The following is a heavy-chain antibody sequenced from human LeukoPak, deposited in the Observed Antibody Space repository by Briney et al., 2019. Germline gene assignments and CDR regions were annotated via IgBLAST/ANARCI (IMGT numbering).Heavy chain of an antibody. CDR1: GFTFSSYA. D-gene: IGHD5-18*01. V-gene: IGHV3-30*02. CDR2: IRYDGSNK. J-gene: IGHJ4*02. CDR3: AKVGYSYGHGGFDY. Sequence: PGGSLRLSCAASGFTFSSYAMSWVRQAPGKGLEWVAFIRYDGSNKYYADSVKGRFTISRDNSKNMLYLQMNSLRAEDTAVYYCAKVGYSYGHGGFDYWGQGTLVTVSS.